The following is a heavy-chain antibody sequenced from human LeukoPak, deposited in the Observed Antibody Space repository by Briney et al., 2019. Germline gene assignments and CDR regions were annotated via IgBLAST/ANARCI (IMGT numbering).Heavy chain of an antibody. CDR2: IHPNNGDT. V-gene: IGHV1-2*02. J-gene: IGHJ4*02. CDR1: GYIISGYY. CDR3: AREGVIAAVDS. D-gene: IGHD2-15*01. Sequence: ASVKVSCKASGYIISGYYLHWVRQAPGQGLEWMGWIHPNNGDTKSAQKFEGRVTMTRDTSIGTAHMELSSLRSDDTAVYYCAREGVIAAVDSWGQGTLVTVSS.